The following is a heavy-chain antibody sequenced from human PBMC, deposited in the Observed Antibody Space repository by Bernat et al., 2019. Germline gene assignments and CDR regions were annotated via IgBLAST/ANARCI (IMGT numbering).Heavy chain of an antibody. Sequence: QVQLVQSGAEVKKPGASVKVSCKASGYTFTGYAISWVRQAPGHGLEWMGWISAYDGNTNYAQRFQGRVTMTTGTSTSTAYMELRSLSSDDTAVYYYARRNCLDPWGRGTLVTVSS. CDR2: ISAYDGNT. V-gene: IGHV1-18*01. CDR1: GYTFTGYA. CDR3: ARRNCLDP. J-gene: IGHJ5*02.